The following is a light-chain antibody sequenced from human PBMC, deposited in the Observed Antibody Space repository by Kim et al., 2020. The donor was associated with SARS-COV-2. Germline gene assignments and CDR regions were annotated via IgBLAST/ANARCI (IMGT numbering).Light chain of an antibody. Sequence: EILLTQSPGTLSLSPGERATLSCRANQRISSNYLAWYQHKPGQSPRLLIHDASNGATGIPDRFSGSGSGTDFTLTISRLEPEDFAVYYCHQYIRSPYSFGQGTKLEI. CDR3: HQYIRSPYS. CDR1: QRISSNY. V-gene: IGKV3-20*01. J-gene: IGKJ2*03. CDR2: DAS.